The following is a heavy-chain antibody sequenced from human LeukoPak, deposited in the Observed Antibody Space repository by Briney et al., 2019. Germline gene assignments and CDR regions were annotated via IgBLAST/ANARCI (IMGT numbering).Heavy chain of an antibody. V-gene: IGHV3-11*01. J-gene: IGHJ4*02. Sequence: GGSLRLSCAASGFTFSGFYMSWIRQAPGKGLECVSYISSSGHSIYYADSVKGRFTISRDNAKTSLYLQMNSLRADDTALYYXXXXFENGRGSDYWGQGTLVTVSS. D-gene: IGHD3-16*01. CDR3: XXXFENGRGSDY. CDR1: GFTFSGFY. CDR2: ISSSGHSI.